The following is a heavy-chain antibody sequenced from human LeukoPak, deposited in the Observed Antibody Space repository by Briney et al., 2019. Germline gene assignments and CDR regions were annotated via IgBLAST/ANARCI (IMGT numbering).Heavy chain of an antibody. J-gene: IGHJ6*02. CDR3: AGDYGEHYYGMDV. CDR2: IWYDGSNK. CDR1: GLTFSSYG. V-gene: IGHV3-33*01. Sequence: SGGSLRLSCAASGLTFSSYGVHWVRQAPGKGLEWVAVIWYDGSNKCYADSVKGRFTISRDNSKNTLYLQMNSLRAEDTAVYYCAGDYGEHYYGMDVWGQGTTVTVSS. D-gene: IGHD4-17*01.